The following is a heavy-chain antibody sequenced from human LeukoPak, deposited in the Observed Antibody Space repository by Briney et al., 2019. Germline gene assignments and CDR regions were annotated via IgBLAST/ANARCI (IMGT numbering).Heavy chain of an antibody. J-gene: IGHJ6*02. Sequence: GGSLRLSCAASGFTFSGYEMNWVRHAPGKGLEWVSYISSSGSTIYYADSVKGRFTISRDNAKNSLYLQMNSLRAEDTAVYYCAREGYYDSSGSSAHGRKKYGMDVWGQGTTVTVSS. CDR3: AREGYYDSSGSSAHGRKKYGMDV. D-gene: IGHD3-22*01. CDR1: GFTFSGYE. CDR2: ISSSGSTI. V-gene: IGHV3-48*03.